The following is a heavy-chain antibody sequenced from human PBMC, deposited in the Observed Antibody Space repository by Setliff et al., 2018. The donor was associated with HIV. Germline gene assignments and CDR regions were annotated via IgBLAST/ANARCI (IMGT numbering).Heavy chain of an antibody. D-gene: IGHD3-10*01. CDR3: ARGVPPPLSMFRGVLRFGYMDV. Sequence: PSETLSLTCAVYGGSFTDYYWSWIRQPPGKGLEWIGEINHSGSTNYKPSLKRRVTKSVDTSKNQFSLKLGSVTAAATAVYYCARGVPPPLSMFRGVLRFGYMDVWGKGTTVNVSS. V-gene: IGHV4-34*01. CDR2: INHSGST. J-gene: IGHJ6*03. CDR1: GGSFTDYY.